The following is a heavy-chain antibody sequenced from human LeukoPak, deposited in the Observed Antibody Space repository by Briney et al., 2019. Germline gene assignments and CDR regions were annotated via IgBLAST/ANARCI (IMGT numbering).Heavy chain of an antibody. CDR1: GFTFSSYS. J-gene: IGHJ3*02. CDR3: ASTYYYDSSAHDAFDI. CDR2: ISSSSSYI. V-gene: IGHV3-21*01. D-gene: IGHD3-22*01. Sequence: GGSLRLSCAASGFTFSSYSMNWVRQAPGKGLEWVSSISSSSSYIYYADSVKGRFIISRDNAKNSLYLQMNSLRAEDTAVYYCASTYYYDSSAHDAFDIWGQGTMVTVSS.